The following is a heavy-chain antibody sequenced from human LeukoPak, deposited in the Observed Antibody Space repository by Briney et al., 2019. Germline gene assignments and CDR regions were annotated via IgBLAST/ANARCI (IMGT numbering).Heavy chain of an antibody. Sequence: PSETLSLTCTVSGGSISSGDYYWSWIRQPPGKGLEWIGYIYYSGSTYYNPSLKSRVTISVDTSKNQFSLKLSSVTAADTAVYYCASKYSSSWYSSFDYWGQGTLVTVSS. CDR3: ASKYSSSWYSSFDY. D-gene: IGHD6-13*01. J-gene: IGHJ4*02. CDR1: GGSISSGDYY. CDR2: IYYSGST. V-gene: IGHV4-30-4*01.